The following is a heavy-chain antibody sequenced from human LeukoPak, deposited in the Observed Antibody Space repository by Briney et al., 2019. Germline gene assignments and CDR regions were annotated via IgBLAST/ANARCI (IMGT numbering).Heavy chain of an antibody. J-gene: IGHJ4*02. Sequence: QSGGSLRLSCAASGFTFSGSAMHWVRQASGKGLEGVGRNRSKANSYATAYAASVKGRFTISRDDSKNTAYLQMNSLKTEDTAVYYCTRLSLAPSGWYYFDYWGQGTLVTVPS. D-gene: IGHD6-13*01. CDR3: TRLSLAPSGWYYFDY. CDR1: GFTFSGSA. V-gene: IGHV3-73*01. CDR2: NRSKANSYAT.